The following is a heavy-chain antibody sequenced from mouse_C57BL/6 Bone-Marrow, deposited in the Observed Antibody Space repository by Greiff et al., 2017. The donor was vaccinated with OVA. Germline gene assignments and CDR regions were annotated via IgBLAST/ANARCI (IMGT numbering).Heavy chain of an antibody. CDR1: GYTFTSYW. V-gene: IGHV1-69*01. Sequence: QVQLQQPGAELVKPGASVKMSCKASGYTFTSYWMHWVKQRPGQGLEWIGEIDPSDSYTNYNQKFKGKSTLTVDKSSSTAYMQLSSLTSEDSAVYYCARSQLAWFAYWGQGTLVTVSA. CDR3: ARSQLAWFAY. J-gene: IGHJ3*01. CDR2: IDPSDSYT. D-gene: IGHD4-1*02.